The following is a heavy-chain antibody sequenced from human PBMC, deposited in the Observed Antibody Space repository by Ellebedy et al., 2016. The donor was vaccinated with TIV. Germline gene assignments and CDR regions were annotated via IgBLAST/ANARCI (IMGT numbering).Heavy chain of an antibody. D-gene: IGHD2-2*01. Sequence: AASVTVSCKASGYTFTGYYMHWVRQAPGQGLEWMGWINPNSGATNYVQKVQGRVTMTRDTSITTAYMELRRLTSDDTAVYYCARDSSSYNWFDPWGQGTLVTVSS. CDR2: INPNSGAT. J-gene: IGHJ5*02. CDR1: GYTFTGYY. CDR3: ARDSSSYNWFDP. V-gene: IGHV1-2*02.